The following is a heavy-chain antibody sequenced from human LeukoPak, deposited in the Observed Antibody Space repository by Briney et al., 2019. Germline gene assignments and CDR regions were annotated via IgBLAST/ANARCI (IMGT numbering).Heavy chain of an antibody. Sequence: GGSLRLSCAASGFTFSSYAINWVRQAPGKGLEWVSYISSSSSTIYYADSVKGRFTISRDNAKNSLYLQMNSLRAEDTAVYYCARDRGAYCSSTSCSNSPFDYWGQGTLVTVSS. J-gene: IGHJ4*02. CDR1: GFTFSSYA. CDR2: ISSSSSTI. D-gene: IGHD2-2*01. V-gene: IGHV3-48*01. CDR3: ARDRGAYCSSTSCSNSPFDY.